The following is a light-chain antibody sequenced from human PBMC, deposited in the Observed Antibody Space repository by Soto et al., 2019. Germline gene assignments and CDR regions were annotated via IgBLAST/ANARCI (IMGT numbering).Light chain of an antibody. CDR1: QRGLYSSNNKTH. CDR2: WAS. J-gene: IGKJ4*01. V-gene: IGKV4-1*01. CDR3: YQYFSTPLT. Sequence: DIMMTASPDSLPVSLSERTTIDSKSGQRGLYSSNNKTHLAWYQQKPRQPPKLVIYWASTRESWVPDRFSGSGSGTAFTLTISSLQADDVAVYYCYQYFSTPLTFGGGTKV.